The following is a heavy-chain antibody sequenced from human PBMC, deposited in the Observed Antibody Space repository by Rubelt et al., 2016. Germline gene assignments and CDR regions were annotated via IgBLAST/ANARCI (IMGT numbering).Heavy chain of an antibody. CDR1: GYTFTSFA. J-gene: IGHJ4*02. V-gene: IGHV1-3*01. Sequence: QVQLVQSGAEVKKPGASVTVSCKASGYTFTSFAMHLVRQAPGQRLEWMGWINAGHGNTKYSQKFQGRVTITRDTSASTAYMELSSLRSEDTAVYYCARGSGSYTFDYWGQGTLVTVSS. CDR3: ARGSGSYTFDY. CDR2: INAGHGNT. D-gene: IGHD1-26*01.